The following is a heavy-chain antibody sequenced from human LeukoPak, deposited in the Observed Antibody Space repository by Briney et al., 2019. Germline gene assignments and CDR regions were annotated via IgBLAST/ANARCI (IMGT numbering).Heavy chain of an antibody. CDR2: ISWNSGSI. J-gene: IGHJ3*02. CDR1: GFTFDDYA. V-gene: IGHV3-9*03. CDR3: AKAQYSSSRDSAFDI. D-gene: IGHD6-6*01. Sequence: GRSLRLSCAASGFTFDDYAMHWVRQAPGKGLEWVSGISWNSGSIGYADSVKGRITISRDNAKNSLYLQMNSLRAEDMALYYCAKAQYSSSRDSAFDIWGQGTMVTVSS.